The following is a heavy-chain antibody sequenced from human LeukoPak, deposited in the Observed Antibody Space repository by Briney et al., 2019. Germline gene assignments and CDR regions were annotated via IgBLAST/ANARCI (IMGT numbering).Heavy chain of an antibody. CDR2: INAANGNT. J-gene: IGHJ3*02. Sequence: GASVKVSCKASGYTFTSHIMHWVRQAPGQRPEWMGWINAANGNTKYSQNFQGRVIITEDTSATTAHMELSNLTSEDTAVYYCARDGLVPTGVNGAFDIWGQGTLVTVSS. CDR3: ARDGLVPTGVNGAFDI. CDR1: GYTFTSHI. D-gene: IGHD2-8*01. V-gene: IGHV1-3*01.